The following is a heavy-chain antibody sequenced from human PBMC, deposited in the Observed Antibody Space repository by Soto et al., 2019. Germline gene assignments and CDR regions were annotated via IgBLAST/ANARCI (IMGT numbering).Heavy chain of an antibody. CDR1: VGTFSSYS. CDR2: IIPFANIP. D-gene: IGHD3-16*01. Sequence: QVQLVQSGAEVKKPGSSVTVSCKASVGTFSSYSITWVRQVPGQGLEWMGRIIPFANIPNYAQNFQGRITITADKATTTAYMELTGLRPEDTAVYFCAREGPLTRFDQWGQGTLVTVSS. CDR3: AREGPLTRFDQ. V-gene: IGHV1-69*08. J-gene: IGHJ4*02.